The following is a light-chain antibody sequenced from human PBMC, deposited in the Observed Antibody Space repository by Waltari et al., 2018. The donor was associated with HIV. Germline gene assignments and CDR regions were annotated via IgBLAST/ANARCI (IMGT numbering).Light chain of an antibody. CDR1: SSNHGAGND. CDR2: GNV. CDR3: QSYDSSLSGSV. V-gene: IGLV1-40*01. Sequence: QSVLTQPPSVSGAPGQRVTISCTGSSSNHGAGNDVHWYQQFPGSAPKLLINGNVNRPSGVPDRFSDSKSGTSASLAITGLQAEDEADYYCQSYDSSLSGSVFGGGTKLTVL. J-gene: IGLJ3*02.